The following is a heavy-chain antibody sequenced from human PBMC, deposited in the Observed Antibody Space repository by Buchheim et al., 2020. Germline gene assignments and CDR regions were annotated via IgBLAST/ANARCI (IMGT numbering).Heavy chain of an antibody. CDR2: IKQDGSEK. D-gene: IGHD6-19*01. CDR3: ARVSSGWLYYNYYGMDV. Sequence: EVQLVESGGGLVQPGGSLRLSCAASGFTFSSYWMSWVRQAPGKGLEWVANIKQDGSEKYYVDSVKGRFTISRDNAKNSLYLQMNSRRAEDTAVYYCARVSSGWLYYNYYGMDVGGKGTT. V-gene: IGHV3-7*01. CDR1: GFTFSSYW. J-gene: IGHJ6*04.